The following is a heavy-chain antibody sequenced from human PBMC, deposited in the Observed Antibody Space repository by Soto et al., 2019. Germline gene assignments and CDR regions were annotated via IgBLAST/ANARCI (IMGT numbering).Heavy chain of an antibody. Sequence: SVKVSCKASGGTFSSYTISWVRQAPGQGLEWMGRINPILGIANYAQKFQGRVTITADKSTSTAYMELSSLRSEDTAVYYCAVRPSYYYGSGSPFDPWGQGTLVTVSS. CDR1: GGTFSSYT. CDR3: AVRPSYYYGSGSPFDP. CDR2: INPILGIA. J-gene: IGHJ5*02. D-gene: IGHD3-10*01. V-gene: IGHV1-69*02.